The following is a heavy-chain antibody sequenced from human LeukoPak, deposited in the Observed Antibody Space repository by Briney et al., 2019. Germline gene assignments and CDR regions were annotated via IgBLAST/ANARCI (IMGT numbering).Heavy chain of an antibody. Sequence: PGGSLRLSCAASGFTFSNYDIHWVRQVTGKRLEWVSSIDTTGNTYYADSVKGRFILSRENVKTSVYLQMDSLGAGDTAVYYCTRERVGVGRLSDLDYWGQGTLVTVSS. V-gene: IGHV3-13*04. D-gene: IGHD3-16*02. CDR3: TRERVGVGRLSDLDY. J-gene: IGHJ4*02. CDR2: IDTTGNT. CDR1: GFTFSNYD.